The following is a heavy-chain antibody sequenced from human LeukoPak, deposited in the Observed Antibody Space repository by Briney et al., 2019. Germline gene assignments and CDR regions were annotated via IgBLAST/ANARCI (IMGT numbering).Heavy chain of an antibody. J-gene: IGHJ4*02. D-gene: IGHD2-15*01. Sequence: SETLSLTCTVSGGSISSSGYYWGWIRQPPAEGLEWNWSIFYTGSTYYNPSLKSRVTISVDTSKNQLSLKLTAVTAADTGGYYCARHCSGGTCCSDFDYWGQGTLVTVSS. CDR3: ARHCSGGTCCSDFDY. CDR2: IFYTGST. V-gene: IGHV4-39*01. CDR1: GGSISSSGYY.